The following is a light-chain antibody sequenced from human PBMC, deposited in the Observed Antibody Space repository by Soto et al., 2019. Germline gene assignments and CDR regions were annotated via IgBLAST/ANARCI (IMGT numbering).Light chain of an antibody. V-gene: IGKV3-15*01. CDR1: QSVSSN. CDR2: DAS. CDR3: QQYNKWPPLT. J-gene: IGKJ2*01. Sequence: EIVMTQSPATLSVSPGERATLSCRASQSVSSNLAWYQQKPGQAPRLLIYDASTRTTGIPARFSGSGSGTESTLTISSLQSEDFAVYYCQQYNKWPPLTFGQGTKLEIK.